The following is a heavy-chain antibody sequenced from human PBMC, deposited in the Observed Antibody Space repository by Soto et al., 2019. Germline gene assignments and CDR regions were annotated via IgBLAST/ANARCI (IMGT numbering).Heavy chain of an antibody. Sequence: QAQLVESGGGVVQPGRSLRLSCAASGFAFSSYGMHWVRQAPGTGLEWVAVISYDGSLQHYADSVKGRFTISRDNSKNMVILQMSSLSAEDTAVYYCVSERGYGHASVPYAWGQGTLVSVSS. D-gene: IGHD5-18*01. J-gene: IGHJ5*02. CDR2: ISYDGSLQ. CDR1: GFAFSSYG. CDR3: VSERGYGHASVPYA. V-gene: IGHV3-30*03.